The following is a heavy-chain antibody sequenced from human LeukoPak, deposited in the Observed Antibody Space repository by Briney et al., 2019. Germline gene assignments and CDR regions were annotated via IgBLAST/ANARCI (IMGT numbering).Heavy chain of an antibody. D-gene: IGHD3-22*01. CDR1: GYTFTGYY. Sequence: GASVKVSCKASGYTFTGYYMHWVRQAPGQGLEWMGWINPNSGGTNYAQKFQGRVTMTRDTSISTAYMELNSLRSDDTAVYYCARGLYYYDSSGYPRWGQGTLVTVSS. V-gene: IGHV1-2*02. J-gene: IGHJ4*02. CDR3: ARGLYYYDSSGYPR. CDR2: INPNSGGT.